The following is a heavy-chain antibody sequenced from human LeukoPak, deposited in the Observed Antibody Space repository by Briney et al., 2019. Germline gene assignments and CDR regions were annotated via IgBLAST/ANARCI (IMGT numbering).Heavy chain of an antibody. J-gene: IGHJ5*02. CDR2: IYTSGST. D-gene: IGHD3-10*01. V-gene: IGHV4-61*02. Sequence: SETLSLTCTVSGGSISSGTYYWTWIRQPAGKGLEWIGRIYTSGSTKYNPSLKSRVTISVDTSKSQFSLKLTSVTAADTAVYYCARDMVRGDNNWFDPWGQGTLVTVSS. CDR3: ARDMVRGDNNWFDP. CDR1: GGSISSGTYY.